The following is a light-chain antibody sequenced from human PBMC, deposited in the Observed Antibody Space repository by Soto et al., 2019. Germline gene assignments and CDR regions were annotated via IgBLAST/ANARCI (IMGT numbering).Light chain of an antibody. CDR3: QQLNGYQLT. CDR2: SAS. CDR1: QGIRTY. J-gene: IGKJ4*01. V-gene: IGKV1-9*01. Sequence: DIQLTQSPSFLSASAGDRVTITCRASQGIRTYLAWYQQKPGKAPKLLSYSASTLQSGVPSRFSGSGSGTEFTLTINSLQPEDFATYYCQQLNGYQLTFGGGTKVEIK.